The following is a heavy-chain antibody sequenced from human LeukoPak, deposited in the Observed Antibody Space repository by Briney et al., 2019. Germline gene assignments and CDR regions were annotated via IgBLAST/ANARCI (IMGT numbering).Heavy chain of an antibody. CDR3: ARKRTPDTVTTPFDY. Sequence: PSGTLSLTCAVSGGSISSSNWWSWVRQPPGKGLEWIGEIYHSGSTNYNPSLKSRVTISLDKSKNQFSLKLSSVTAADTAVYYCARKRTPDTVTTPFDYWGQGTLVTVSS. CDR2: IYHSGST. J-gene: IGHJ4*02. CDR1: GGSISSSNW. V-gene: IGHV4-4*02. D-gene: IGHD4-17*01.